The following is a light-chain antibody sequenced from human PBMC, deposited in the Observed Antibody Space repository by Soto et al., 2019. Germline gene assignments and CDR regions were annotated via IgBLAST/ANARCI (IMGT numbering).Light chain of an antibody. J-gene: IGLJ2*01. CDR1: SSDVGGYNY. V-gene: IGLV2-14*01. CDR3: SSSTSSSTHVV. CDR2: DVS. Sequence: QSVLTQPASVSGSPGQSITISCTGTSSDVGGYNYVSWYQQHPGTAPKLMIYDVSNRPSGVSNRFSGSKSGNTASLTISGLQAEDEADYYYSSSTSSSTHVVFGGGTKLTVL.